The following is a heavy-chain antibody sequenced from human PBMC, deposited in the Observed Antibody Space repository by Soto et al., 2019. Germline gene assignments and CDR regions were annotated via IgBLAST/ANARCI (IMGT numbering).Heavy chain of an antibody. J-gene: IGHJ4*02. CDR3: ARDLGYSNNF. CDR1: GFTFSSNW. D-gene: IGHD6-13*01. CDR2: IKTDGTIT. Sequence: EVQLVESGGGLVQPGGSLRLSCAASGFTFSSNWMHWVRQAPGKGLVWVSHIKTDGTITNYADSVKGRFTISRDNAKNTLYLQMNSLRAEDTAVYFCARDLGYSNNFWGQGALVNVSS. V-gene: IGHV3-74*01.